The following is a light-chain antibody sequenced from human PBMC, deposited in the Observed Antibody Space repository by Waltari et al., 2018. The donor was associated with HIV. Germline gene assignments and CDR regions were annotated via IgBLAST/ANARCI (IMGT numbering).Light chain of an antibody. V-gene: IGLV9-49*01. CDR3: GADHGSGSNYVYV. CDR1: SDYTNYN. J-gene: IGLJ1*01. Sequence: QPMLTQPPSASASLGASVTLTCTLSSDYTNYNVDWYHQSPGKGPRFVMRVGTGGIVGSKGDAIPDRFSVLGSGLNRYLTIKNIQEEDEGDYHCGADHGSGSNYVYVFGSGTKVTVL. CDR2: VGTGGIVG.